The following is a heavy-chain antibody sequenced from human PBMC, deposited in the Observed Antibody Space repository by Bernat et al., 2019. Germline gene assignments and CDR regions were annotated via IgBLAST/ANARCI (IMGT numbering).Heavy chain of an antibody. D-gene: IGHD6-13*01. CDR1: GFTFSSYC. CDR2: IWYDGSNK. Sequence: QVQLVESGGGVVQPGRSLRLSCAASGFTFSSYCMHWVRQAPGKGLEWVAVIWYDGSNKYYADSVKGRFTISRDNSKNTMYLQMNSLRAEDTAVYYCERDEDAQMVPFGFDYWGQGTLVTVSS. J-gene: IGHJ4*02. V-gene: IGHV3-33*01. CDR3: ERDEDAQMVPFGFDY.